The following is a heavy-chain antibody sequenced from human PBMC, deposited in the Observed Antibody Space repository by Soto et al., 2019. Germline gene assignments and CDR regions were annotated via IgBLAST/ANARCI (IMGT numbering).Heavy chain of an antibody. J-gene: IGHJ4*02. CDR3: ARDYDSSGYTPALFDY. CDR1: GFAFSSYA. V-gene: IGHV3-30-3*01. CDR2: ISYDGSNK. D-gene: IGHD3-22*01. Sequence: GGSLRLSCAASGFAFSSYAMHWVRQAPGKGLEWVAVISYDGSNKYYADSVKGRFTISRDNSKNTLYLQMNSLRAEDTAVYYCARDYDSSGYTPALFDYWGQGTMVTVYS.